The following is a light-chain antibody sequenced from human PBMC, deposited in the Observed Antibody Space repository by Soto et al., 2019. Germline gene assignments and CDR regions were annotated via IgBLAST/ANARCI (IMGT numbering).Light chain of an antibody. CDR3: QQTYTTPWT. J-gene: IGKJ1*01. CDR1: QSISSY. CDR2: ATS. V-gene: IGKV1-39*01. Sequence: DIQMTQSPSSLSASLGDILTITCRASQSISSYLNWYQQKPGKAPKLLIHATSTLQSGVPSRFSGSGSGTDFTLTISSLQPEDFATYHCQQTYTTPWTFGQGTKVEVK.